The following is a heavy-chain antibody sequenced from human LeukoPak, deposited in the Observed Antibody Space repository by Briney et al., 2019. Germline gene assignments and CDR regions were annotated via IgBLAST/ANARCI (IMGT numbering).Heavy chain of an antibody. V-gene: IGHV5-10-1*01. CDR2: LEPSDSYT. D-gene: IGHD6-19*01. Sequence: GESLKISCQGSGYSFPSYWISWVRQMPGKGREWMGRLEPSDSYTNYSPSFQGHVTISADKSISTAYLQWSSLKASDTAMYYCATNVGIAVADPDAFDIWGQGTMVTVSS. CDR3: ATNVGIAVADPDAFDI. J-gene: IGHJ3*02. CDR1: GYSFPSYW.